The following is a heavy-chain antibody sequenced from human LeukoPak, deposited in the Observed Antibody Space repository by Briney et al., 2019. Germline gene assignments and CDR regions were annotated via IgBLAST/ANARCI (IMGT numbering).Heavy chain of an antibody. CDR2: INHSGST. J-gene: IGHJ6*03. V-gene: IGHV4-34*01. CDR1: GGSFSGYY. CDR3: ARLGGYLNYYYYMDV. D-gene: IGHD3-22*01. Sequence: TSETLSLTCAVYGGSFSGYYWSWIRQPPGKGLEWIGEINHSGSTNYIPSLKSRVTISVDTSKNQFSLKLSSVTAADTAVYYCARLGGYLNYYYYMDVWGKGTTVTVSS.